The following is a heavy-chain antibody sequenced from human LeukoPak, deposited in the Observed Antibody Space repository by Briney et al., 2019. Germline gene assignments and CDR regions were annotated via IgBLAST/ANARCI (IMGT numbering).Heavy chain of an antibody. CDR3: ARHGPYSSSPSYFDY. CDR1: GGSISSYY. CDR2: IYTSGST. Sequence: PSETLSLTCTISGGSISSYYWSWIRQPPGKGLEWIGYIYTSGSTNYNPSLKGRVTISVDTSKNQFSLKLSSVTAADTAVYYCARHGPYSSSPSYFDYWGQGTLVTVSS. D-gene: IGHD6-6*01. J-gene: IGHJ4*02. V-gene: IGHV4-4*09.